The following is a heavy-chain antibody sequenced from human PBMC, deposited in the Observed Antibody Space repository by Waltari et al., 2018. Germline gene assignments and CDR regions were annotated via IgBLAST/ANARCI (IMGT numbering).Heavy chain of an antibody. J-gene: IGHJ4*02. V-gene: IGHV4-34*01. D-gene: IGHD3-3*01. CDR1: GGSFSGYY. CDR2: INHSGST. Sequence: QVQLQQWGAGLLKPSETLSLTCAVYGGSFSGYYWSWIRAPPGKGLEWIGEINHSGSTNYNPSLKSRVTISVDTSKHQFSLKLSSVTAADTAVYYCARASRITIFGVVTKHYFDYWGQGTLVTVSS. CDR3: ARASRITIFGVVTKHYFDY.